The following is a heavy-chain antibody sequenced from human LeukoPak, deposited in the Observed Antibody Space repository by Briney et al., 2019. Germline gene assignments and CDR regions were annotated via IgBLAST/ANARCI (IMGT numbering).Heavy chain of an antibody. CDR1: GGSFSGYY. J-gene: IGHJ4*02. CDR2: IYYSGST. V-gene: IGHV4-59*01. CDR3: ARNPRGFGKYYFDY. D-gene: IGHD3-22*01. Sequence: PSETLSLTCTVSGGSFSGYYCTWIRQPPGKGLEWIGYIYYSGSTNYNPSLKSRVTISVDTSKNQFSLKLSSVTAADTAVYYCARNPRGFGKYYFDYWGQGTLVTVSS.